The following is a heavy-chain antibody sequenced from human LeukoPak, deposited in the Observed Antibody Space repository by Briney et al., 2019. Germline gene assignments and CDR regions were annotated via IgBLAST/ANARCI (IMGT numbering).Heavy chain of an antibody. CDR3: AREIHYYDSSGYQPHNIYGMDV. D-gene: IGHD3-22*01. CDR1: GFTFSNYS. CDR2: ISYDGSNK. V-gene: IGHV3-30*04. J-gene: IGHJ6*02. Sequence: GPLRLSCAASGFTFSNYSMHRVRPAPGQGLEGGAGISYDGSNKYYADSVKGRFTISRDNSKNTLYLQMNSLRAEDTAVYYCAREIHYYDSSGYQPHNIYGMDVWGQGTTVTVSS.